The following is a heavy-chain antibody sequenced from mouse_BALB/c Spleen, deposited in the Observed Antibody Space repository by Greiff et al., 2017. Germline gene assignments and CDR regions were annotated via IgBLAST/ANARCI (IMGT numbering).Heavy chain of an antibody. CDR1: GFTFSSYT. CDR3: TRAGWHY. D-gene: IGHD2-3*01. Sequence: EVKLVESGGGLVKPGGSLKLSCAASGFTFSSYTMSWVRQTPEKRLEWVATISSGGSYTYYPDSVKGRFTISRDNAKNTLYLQMSSLKSEDTAMYYCTRAGWHYWGQGTSVTVSS. V-gene: IGHV5-6-4*01. CDR2: ISSGGSYT. J-gene: IGHJ4*01.